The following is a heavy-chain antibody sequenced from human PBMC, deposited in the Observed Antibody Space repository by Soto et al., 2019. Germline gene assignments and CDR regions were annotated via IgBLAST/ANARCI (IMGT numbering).Heavy chain of an antibody. CDR3: ARVYQYYYGSGSYPGWFDP. D-gene: IGHD3-10*01. V-gene: IGHV1-58*02. J-gene: IGHJ5*02. Sequence: SVKVSCKASGFTFSSSGIHWVRQARGQRLEWIGWIVVGSGNTNYAQKFQERVPITRDVSTNTAYMELTSLRSEDTAVYYCARVYQYYYGSGSYPGWFDPWGQGTLVTVSS. CDR1: GFTFSSSG. CDR2: IVVGSGNT.